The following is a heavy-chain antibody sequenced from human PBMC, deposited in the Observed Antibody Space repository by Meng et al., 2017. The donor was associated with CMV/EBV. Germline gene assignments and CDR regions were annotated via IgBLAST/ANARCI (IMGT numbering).Heavy chain of an antibody. J-gene: IGHJ4*02. Sequence: GESLKISCAASGFTFSSYAMSWVRQAPGKGLEWVSVIYSGGSSTYYADSVKGRFTISRDNSKNTLYLQMNSLRAEDTAVYYCAKVPTMTGYFDYWGQGTPVTVSS. CDR3: AKVPTMTGYFDY. CDR2: IYSGGSST. CDR1: GFTFSSYA. D-gene: IGHD3-22*01. V-gene: IGHV3-23*03.